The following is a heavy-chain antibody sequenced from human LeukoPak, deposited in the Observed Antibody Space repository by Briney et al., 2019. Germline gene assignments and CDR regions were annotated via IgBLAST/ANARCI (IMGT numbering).Heavy chain of an antibody. CDR3: ARDRPTLTGYYPFDY. V-gene: IGHV3-21*01. Sequence: GGSLRLSCAASGFTFSSHSMNWVRQAPGKGLEWVSSITSSCNYIYYADSMKGRFTISRDNAKNSLYLQMNSLRAEDTAVYYCARDRPTLTGYYPFDYWGQGTLVTVSS. CDR1: GFTFSSHS. D-gene: IGHD3-9*01. J-gene: IGHJ4*02. CDR2: ITSSCNYI.